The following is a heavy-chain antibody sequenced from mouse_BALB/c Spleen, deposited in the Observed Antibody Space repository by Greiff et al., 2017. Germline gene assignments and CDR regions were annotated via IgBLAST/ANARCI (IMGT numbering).Heavy chain of an antibody. Sequence: EVKLMESGGGLVQPGGSRKLSCAASGFTFSSFGMHWVRQAPEKGLEWVAYISSGSSTIYYADTVKGRSTISRDNPKNTLFLQMTSLRSEDTAMYYCAREVRGDYAMDYWGQGTSVTVSS. V-gene: IGHV5-17*02. D-gene: IGHD2-14*01. J-gene: IGHJ4*01. CDR2: ISSGSSTI. CDR1: GFTFSSFG. CDR3: AREVRGDYAMDY.